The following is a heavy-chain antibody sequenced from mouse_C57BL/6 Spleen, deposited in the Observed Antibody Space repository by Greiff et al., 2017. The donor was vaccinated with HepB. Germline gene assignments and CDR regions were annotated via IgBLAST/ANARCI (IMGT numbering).Heavy chain of an antibody. D-gene: IGHD1-1*01. CDR2: FYPGSGSI. CDR3: ARHEEYGSSYWYFDV. V-gene: IGHV1-62-2*01. J-gene: IGHJ1*03. CDR1: FYTFTEYT. Sequence: QVHVKQSGAELVKPGASVKLSCKASFYTFTEYTIHWVKQRSGQGLEWIGWFYPGSGSIKYNEKFKDKATLTADKSSSTVYMELSRLTSEDSAVYFCARHEEYGSSYWYFDVWGTGTTVTVSS.